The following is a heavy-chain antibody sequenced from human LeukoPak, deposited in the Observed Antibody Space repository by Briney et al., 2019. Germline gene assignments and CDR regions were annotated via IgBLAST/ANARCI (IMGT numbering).Heavy chain of an antibody. D-gene: IGHD3-22*01. CDR2: ISGSGGST. CDR3: AKGGSHGKYDSSGYYYAFHY. V-gene: IGHV3-23*01. J-gene: IGHJ4*02. CDR1: GFTFSSYA. Sequence: PGGSLRLSCAASGFTFSSYAMSWVRQAPGKGLEWVSVISGSGGSTYYADSVKGRFTISRDNSKNTLYLQMNSLRAEDTAVYYCAKGGSHGKYDSSGYYYAFHYWGQGTLVTVSS.